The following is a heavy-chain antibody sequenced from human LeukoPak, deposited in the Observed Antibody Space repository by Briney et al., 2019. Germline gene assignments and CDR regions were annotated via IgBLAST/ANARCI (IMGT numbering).Heavy chain of an antibody. D-gene: IGHD3-22*01. J-gene: IGHJ4*02. Sequence: ASVKVSCKASGYTFTSYYLHWVRQAPGQGLEWMGIINPSGGSSNYAQKFQGRVTMTRGASTSTVYMELSSLRSEDTAVHYCARGFGSSGYIDYWGQGTLVTVSS. V-gene: IGHV1-46*01. CDR2: INPSGGSS. CDR3: ARGFGSSGYIDY. CDR1: GYTFTSYY.